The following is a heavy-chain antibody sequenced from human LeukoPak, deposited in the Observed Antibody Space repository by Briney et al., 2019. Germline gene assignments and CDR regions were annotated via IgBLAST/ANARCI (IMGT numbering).Heavy chain of an antibody. CDR1: GGSISSGDYY. CDR2: IYCSGST. V-gene: IGHV4-30-4*08. Sequence: SETLSLTCTVSGGSISSGDYYWSWIRQPPGKGLEWIGYIYCSGSTYYNPSLKSRVTISVDTSKNQFSLKLSSVTAADTAVYYCARASSTSSEFDYWGQGTLVTVSS. D-gene: IGHD2-2*01. CDR3: ARASSTSSEFDY. J-gene: IGHJ4*02.